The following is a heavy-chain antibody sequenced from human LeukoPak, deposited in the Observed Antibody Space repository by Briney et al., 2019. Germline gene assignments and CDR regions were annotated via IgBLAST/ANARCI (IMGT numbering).Heavy chain of an antibody. V-gene: IGHV1-46*01. CDR1: GYTFTSYY. Sequence: ASVKVSCKASGYTFTSYYMHWVRQAPGQGLEWMGIINPSGGSTSYAQKFQGRVTMTRDTSTSTVYMELSSLRSEDTAVYYCARGLQDSYYDFYYMDVWGKGTTVTVSS. CDR2: INPSGGST. D-gene: IGHD3-3*01. J-gene: IGHJ6*03. CDR3: ARGLQDSYYDFYYMDV.